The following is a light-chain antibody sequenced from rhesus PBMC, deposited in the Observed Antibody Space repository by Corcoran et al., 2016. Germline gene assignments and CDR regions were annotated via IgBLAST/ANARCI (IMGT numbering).Light chain of an antibody. V-gene: IGKV1-22*01. Sequence: DIQMTQSPSSLSASVGDTVTITCRANQSINSWLDWYQQKPGKAPKLLVYKASSLETGVPSRFSGSGSGTDFTLTVSSLQPEDFATYYGRQYTTTPFTFGPGTKLDIK. J-gene: IGKJ3*01. CDR2: KAS. CDR3: RQYTTTPFT. CDR1: QSINSW.